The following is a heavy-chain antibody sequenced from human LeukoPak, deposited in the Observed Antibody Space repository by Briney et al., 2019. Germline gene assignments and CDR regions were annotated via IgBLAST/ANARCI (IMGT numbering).Heavy chain of an antibody. CDR3: ARARIVGVMRYFQH. J-gene: IGHJ1*01. CDR1: GGSISSYY. Sequence: SETLSLTCTVSGGSISSYYWSWIRQPPGKGLEWIGYIYYSGSTNYNPSLKSRVTISVDTSKNQFSLKLSSVTAADTAVYYCARARIVGVMRYFQHWGQGTLVTVSP. CDR2: IYYSGST. V-gene: IGHV4-59*01. D-gene: IGHD1-26*01.